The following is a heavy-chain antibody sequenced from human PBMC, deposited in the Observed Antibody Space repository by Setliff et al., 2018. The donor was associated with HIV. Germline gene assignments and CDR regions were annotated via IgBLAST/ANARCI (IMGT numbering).Heavy chain of an antibody. CDR2: IYYSGST. D-gene: IGHD2-15*01. V-gene: IGHV4-59*01. J-gene: IGHJ5*02. CDR1: GGSISTYY. Sequence: SETLSLTCTVSGGSISTYYWSWIRQPPGKGLEWIGYIYYSGSTNYNPSLKSRVTISVDTSKNQFSLKLSPVTAADTAVYSCARDKGVVVTRGYNWFDPWGQGTLVTVSS. CDR3: ARDKGVVVTRGYNWFDP.